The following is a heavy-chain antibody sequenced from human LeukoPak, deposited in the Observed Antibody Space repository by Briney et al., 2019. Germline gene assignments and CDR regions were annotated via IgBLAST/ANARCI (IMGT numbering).Heavy chain of an antibody. V-gene: IGHV3-30*18. D-gene: IGHD3-22*01. J-gene: IGHJ4*02. CDR3: AKLLYYYDSSQPY. Sequence: GGSLRLSCAASGFTFSSYGTHWVRQAPGKGLEWVAVISYDGSNKYYADSVKGRFTISRDNSKNTLYLQMNSLRAEDTAVYYCAKLLYYYDSSQPYWGQGTLVTVSS. CDR1: GFTFSSYG. CDR2: ISYDGSNK.